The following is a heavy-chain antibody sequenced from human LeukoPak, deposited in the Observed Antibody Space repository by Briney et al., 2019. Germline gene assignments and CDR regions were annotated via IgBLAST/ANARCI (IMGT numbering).Heavy chain of an antibody. V-gene: IGHV4-34*01. CDR3: ARARHYDFWSGREDYYYGMDV. CDR2: INHSGST. CDR1: GGSFSGYY. Sequence: PSETLSLTCAVYGGSFSGYYWSWIRQPPGKGLEWIGEINHSGSTNYNPSLKSRVTISVDTSKNQFSLKLSSVTAADTAVYYCARARHYDFWSGREDYYYGMDVWGQGTTVTVSS. J-gene: IGHJ6*02. D-gene: IGHD3-3*01.